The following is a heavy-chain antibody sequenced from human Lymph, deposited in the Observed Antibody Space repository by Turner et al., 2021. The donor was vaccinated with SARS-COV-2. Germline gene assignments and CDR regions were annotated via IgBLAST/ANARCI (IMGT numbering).Heavy chain of an antibody. V-gene: IGHV3-53*02. CDR1: GNIVSRNY. CDR2: IYSGGTT. D-gene: IGHD6-13*01. Sequence: VQLVATGAGLIHPGGSLRLSCSSSGNIVSRNYMNWVRQGTGTGMGWVSVIYSGGTTYYAESVKGRCTISRENSKNTLYLQMNSLRVEDTDVYYCARDLGTYGMDVWGQGTTVTVSS. CDR3: ARDLGTYGMDV. J-gene: IGHJ6*02.